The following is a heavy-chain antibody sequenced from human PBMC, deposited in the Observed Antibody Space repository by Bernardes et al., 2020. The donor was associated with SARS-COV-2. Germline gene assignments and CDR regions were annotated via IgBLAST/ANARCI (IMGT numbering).Heavy chain of an antibody. CDR2: FDPEDGET. CDR1: GYTLTELS. CDR3: VRGTGFCSGGSCYEPGGPYYYGMDV. D-gene: IGHD2-15*01. V-gene: IGHV1-24*01. Sequence: ASVKVSCKVSGYTLTELSMHWVRQAPGKGLEWMGGFDPEDGETIYAQKFQGRVTMTEDTSTDTAYMELSSLKSEDTAVYYCVRGTGFCSGGSCYEPGGPYYYGMDVWGQGTTVTVSS. J-gene: IGHJ6*02.